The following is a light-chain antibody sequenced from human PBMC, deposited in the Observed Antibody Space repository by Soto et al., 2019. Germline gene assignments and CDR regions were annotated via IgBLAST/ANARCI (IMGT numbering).Light chain of an antibody. Sequence: QSALTQPASVSGSPGQSITISCTGTSSDVGSYNLVSWYQQHPGKAPKLMIYEGSKRPSGVSNRFSGSKSCNTASLTISGRQAEDEADYYCCSYAGSYVFGTGTKVTVL. CDR3: CSYAGSYV. CDR1: SSDVGSYNL. CDR2: EGS. J-gene: IGLJ1*01. V-gene: IGLV2-23*01.